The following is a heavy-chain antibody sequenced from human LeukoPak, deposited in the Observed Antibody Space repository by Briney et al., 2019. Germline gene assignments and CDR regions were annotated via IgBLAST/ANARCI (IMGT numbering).Heavy chain of an antibody. CDR2: ISAYNGNT. CDR3: ASKNDYVSAFDI. V-gene: IGHV1-18*01. J-gene: IGHJ3*02. CDR1: GYTFTSYG. Sequence: ASVKVSCKASGYTFTSYGISWVRQAPGQGLEWMGWISAYNGNTNYAQKLQGRVTMITDTSTSTAYMELRSLRSDDTAVYYCASKNDYVSAFDIWGQGTMVTVSS. D-gene: IGHD4-17*01.